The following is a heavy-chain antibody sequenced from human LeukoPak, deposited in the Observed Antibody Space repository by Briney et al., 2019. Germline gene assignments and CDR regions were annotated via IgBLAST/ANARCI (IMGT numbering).Heavy chain of an antibody. Sequence: GGSLRLSCAASGFTFSSFSMNWVRQAPAKGLEWISYISSSSSSTYYADSVKGRFTISRDNAKNSLYLQMNSLRAEDTAVYYCARVIGSYGDSAYWGQGTLVTVSS. CDR1: GFTFSSFS. D-gene: IGHD4-17*01. V-gene: IGHV3-48*04. CDR2: ISSSSSST. J-gene: IGHJ4*02. CDR3: ARVIGSYGDSAY.